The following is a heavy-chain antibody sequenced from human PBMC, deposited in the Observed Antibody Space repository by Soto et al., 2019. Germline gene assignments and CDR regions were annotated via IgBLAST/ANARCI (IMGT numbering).Heavy chain of an antibody. CDR1: GFTFSSYG. Sequence: PGGSLRLSCAASGFTFSSYGMHWVRQAPGKGLEWVAVISGSGGSTYYADSVKGRFTISRDNSKNTLYLQMNSLRAEDTAVYYCAKETRLYGSGSQRYHYYGMEVWGQGTTVTVSS. V-gene: IGHV3-23*01. CDR2: ISGSGGST. J-gene: IGHJ6*02. D-gene: IGHD3-10*01. CDR3: AKETRLYGSGSQRYHYYGMEV.